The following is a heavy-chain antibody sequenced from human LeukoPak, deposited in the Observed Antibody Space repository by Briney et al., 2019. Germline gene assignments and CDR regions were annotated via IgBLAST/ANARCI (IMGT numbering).Heavy chain of an antibody. Sequence: SETLSLTCTVSGGSISSSAYHWGWIRQPPGKGLEWIGSIYYSGRTFYNLSLKSRVTISVGTSKNQFSLNLRSVTAADTAVYYCARERFDLSYYYYMDVWGKGTAVTISS. J-gene: IGHJ6*03. CDR1: GGSISSSAYH. D-gene: IGHD3-10*01. V-gene: IGHV4-39*07. CDR2: IYYSGRT. CDR3: ARERFDLSYYYYMDV.